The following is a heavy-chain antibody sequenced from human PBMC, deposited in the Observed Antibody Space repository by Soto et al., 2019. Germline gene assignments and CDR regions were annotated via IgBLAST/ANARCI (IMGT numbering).Heavy chain of an antibody. J-gene: IGHJ5*02. D-gene: IGHD2-8*01. CDR1: GFTFSSYS. Sequence: GGSLRLSCAASGFTFSSYSMNWVRQAPGKGLEWVSSISSSSSYIYYADSVKGRFTISRDNAKNSLYLQMNSLRAEDTAVYYCARDQSPIVLMVYAGSGWFDPWGQGTLVTVSS. CDR2: ISSSSSYI. CDR3: ARDQSPIVLMVYAGSGWFDP. V-gene: IGHV3-21*01.